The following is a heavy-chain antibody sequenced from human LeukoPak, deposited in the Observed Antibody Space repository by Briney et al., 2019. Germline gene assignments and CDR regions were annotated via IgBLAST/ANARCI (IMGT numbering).Heavy chain of an antibody. CDR2: ISGSGGST. CDR1: GFTFSSYA. Sequence: PGGSLRLSCAASGFTFSSYAMSWVRQAPGKGLEWVSAISGSGGSTYYADSVKGRFTISRDNSKNTLYLQMNSLRAEDTAVYYCARVHNWNVGYYFDYWGQGTLVTVSS. J-gene: IGHJ4*02. D-gene: IGHD1-1*01. V-gene: IGHV3-23*01. CDR3: ARVHNWNVGYYFDY.